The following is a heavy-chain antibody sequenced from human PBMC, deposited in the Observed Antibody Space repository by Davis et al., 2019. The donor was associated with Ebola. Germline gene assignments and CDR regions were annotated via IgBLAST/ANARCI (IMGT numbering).Heavy chain of an antibody. V-gene: IGHV4-59*01. CDR2: IYYSGST. J-gene: IGHJ6*02. D-gene: IGHD3-10*01. CDR3: ARASDGSGSYGDNYYYYYGMDV. Sequence: MPSETLSLTCTVSGGSISSYYWSWIRQPPGKGLEWIGYIYYSGSTNYNPSLKSRVTISVDTSKNQFSLKLSSVTAADTAVYYCARASDGSGSYGDNYYYYYGMDVWGQGTTVTVSS. CDR1: GGSISSYY.